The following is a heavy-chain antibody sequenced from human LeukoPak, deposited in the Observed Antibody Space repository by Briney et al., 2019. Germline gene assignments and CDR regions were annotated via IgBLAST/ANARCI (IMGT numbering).Heavy chain of an antibody. CDR2: IYHSGST. J-gene: IGHJ4*02. Sequence: SETLSLTCAVSGGSISSGGYSWSWIRQPPGKGLEWIGYIYHSGSTYYNPSLKSRVTISVDRSKNQFSLKLSSVTAADTAVYYCARAGGMSTAPLDLDHWGQGTLVTVSS. CDR3: ARAGGMSTAPLDLDH. V-gene: IGHV4-30-2*01. CDR1: GGSISSGGYS.